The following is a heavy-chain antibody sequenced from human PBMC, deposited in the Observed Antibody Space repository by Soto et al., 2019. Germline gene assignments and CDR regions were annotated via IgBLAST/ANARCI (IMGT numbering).Heavy chain of an antibody. D-gene: IGHD2-15*01. CDR1: GYTFTSYG. CDR3: ARDRVVVVVAAHHYYGMDV. CDR2: ISAYNGNT. Sequence: DSVEVCCEASGYTFTSYGISWVRQAPGQGLEWMGWISAYNGNTNYAQKLQGRVTMTTDTSTSTAYMELRSLRSDDTAVYYCARDRVVVVVAAHHYYGMDVWGQGTTVTVSS. V-gene: IGHV1-18*01. J-gene: IGHJ6*02.